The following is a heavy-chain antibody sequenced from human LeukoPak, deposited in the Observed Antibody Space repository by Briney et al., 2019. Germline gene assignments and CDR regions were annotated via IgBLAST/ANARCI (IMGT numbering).Heavy chain of an antibody. CDR2: INHSGST. CDR3: ARFTVVTWTRDY. Sequence: SETLSLTCAVYGGSFSGYYWSWIRQPPGKGLEWIGEINHSGSTNYNPSLKSRVTISVGTSKNQFSLKLSSVTAADTAVYYCARFTVVTWTRDYWGQGTLVTVSS. J-gene: IGHJ4*02. D-gene: IGHD4-23*01. CDR1: GGSFSGYY. V-gene: IGHV4-34*01.